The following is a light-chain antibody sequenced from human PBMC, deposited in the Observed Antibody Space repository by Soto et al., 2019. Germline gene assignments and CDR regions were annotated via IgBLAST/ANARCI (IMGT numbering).Light chain of an antibody. CDR2: DAS. J-gene: IGKJ4*01. V-gene: IGKV3-11*01. CDR3: QQRSNWPST. CDR1: RSVSSY. Sequence: EIVLTQSPATLSLSPGERATLSCRASRSVSSYLAWYQQKPGQAPRLLIYDASSRATGIPARFSGSGSGTDFTLTITSLEPEDFAVYYCQQRSNWPSTFGGGTKVEI.